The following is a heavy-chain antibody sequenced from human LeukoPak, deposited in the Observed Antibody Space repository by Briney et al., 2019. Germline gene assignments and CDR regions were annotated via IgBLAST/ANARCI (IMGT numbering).Heavy chain of an antibody. CDR1: GYSFPTYW. CDR3: ARGGPAYALDY. J-gene: IGHJ4*02. CDR2: IYPGDSDT. V-gene: IGHV5-51*01. D-gene: IGHD2-2*01. Sequence: KDGESLKISCKGSGYSFPTYWIGWVRQMPGKGLEWMGIIYPGDSDTRYSPSFQGQVTISDDKSIGTAYLQWSSLKASDTAIYYCARGGPAYALDYWGQGTLVIVSS.